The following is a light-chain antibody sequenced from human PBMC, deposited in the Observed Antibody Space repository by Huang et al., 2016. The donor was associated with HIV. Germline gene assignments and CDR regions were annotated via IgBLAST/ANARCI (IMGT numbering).Light chain of an antibody. J-gene: IGKJ1*01. Sequence: EIVMTQSPATLSVSPGERATLSCRASQSVRSNLAWYQQKPGQAPRLLIYGASTRATGIPARFSGSGSGTEFTLTISSPQSEDFAVYYCQQYNNWPRTFGQGTKVEIK. CDR3: QQYNNWPRT. CDR1: QSVRSN. V-gene: IGKV3-15*01. CDR2: GAS.